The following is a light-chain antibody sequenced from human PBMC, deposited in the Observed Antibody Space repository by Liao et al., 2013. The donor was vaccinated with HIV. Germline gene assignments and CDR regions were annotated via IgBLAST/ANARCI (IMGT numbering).Light chain of an antibody. J-gene: IGLJ2*01. CDR1: NIGSKS. V-gene: IGLV3-21*01. CDR2: YDS. CDR3: QSADSSGTF. Sequence: SYELTQPPSVSVAPGKTARITCGGNNIGSKSVHWYQQKPGQAPVLVIYYDSDRPSGIPERFSGSSSGTTVTLTISGVQAEDEADYYCQSADSSGTFFGGGTKLTVL.